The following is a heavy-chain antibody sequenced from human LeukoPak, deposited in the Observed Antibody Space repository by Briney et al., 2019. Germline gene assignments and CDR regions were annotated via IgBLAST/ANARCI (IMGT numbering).Heavy chain of an antibody. CDR2: INSDGSST. V-gene: IGHV3-74*01. J-gene: IGHJ5*02. CDR1: GFTFSSYW. Sequence: GGSLRLSCAASGFTFSSYWMHWVRQAPGKGLVWVSRINSDGSSTSYADSVKGRFTISRDNAKNTLYLQMNSLRAEDTAVYYCARVARGTMVQGVDPTSNWFDPWGQGTLVTVSS. CDR3: ARVARGTMVQGVDPTSNWFDP. D-gene: IGHD3-10*01.